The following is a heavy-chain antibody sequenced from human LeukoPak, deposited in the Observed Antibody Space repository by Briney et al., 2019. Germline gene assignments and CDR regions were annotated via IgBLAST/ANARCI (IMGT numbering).Heavy chain of an antibody. CDR1: GFTFSSYW. J-gene: IGHJ4*02. Sequence: HSGGSLRLSCAASGFTFSSYWMHWVRQAPGKGLVWVSRIDRDGSGTTYADSVKGRFTISGDNAKNTLYLQMNSLRAEDTAVYYCARGGSKRIDYWGPGTLVTVSS. V-gene: IGHV3-74*01. D-gene: IGHD2-2*01. CDR3: ARGGSKRIDY. CDR2: IDRDGSGT.